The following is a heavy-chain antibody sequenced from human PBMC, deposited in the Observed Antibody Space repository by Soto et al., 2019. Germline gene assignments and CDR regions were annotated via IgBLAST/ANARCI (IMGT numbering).Heavy chain of an antibody. CDR3: ARDKITGLFDY. Sequence: SETLSLTCTVSGGSINSYYWSWIRQSPGKRMEWIGYVHHSWGSSYNPSLQSRVAISLDTSKSQFSLKVTSVTAADTAVYYCARDKITGLFDYWGQGTLVTVSS. CDR1: GGSINSYY. V-gene: IGHV4-59*12. D-gene: IGHD2-8*02. CDR2: VHHSWGS. J-gene: IGHJ4*02.